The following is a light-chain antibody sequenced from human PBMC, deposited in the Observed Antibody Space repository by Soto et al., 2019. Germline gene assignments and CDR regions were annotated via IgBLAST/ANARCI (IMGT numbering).Light chain of an antibody. CDR3: QQYGSSPSIT. J-gene: IGKJ5*01. CDR2: GAS. Sequence: EIVLTPSPGTLSLSPGERATLSCRASQSVSSSYLAWYQQKPCQAHRLLIYGASSRATGIPDRFSGSGSGTDFTLTISRLEPEDFAVYYCQQYGSSPSITFGQGTKLDIK. V-gene: IGKV3-20*01. CDR1: QSVSSSY.